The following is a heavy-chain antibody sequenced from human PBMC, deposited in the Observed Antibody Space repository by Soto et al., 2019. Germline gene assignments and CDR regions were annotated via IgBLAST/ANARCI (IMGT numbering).Heavy chain of an antibody. Sequence: EVQLVESGGGLVQPGESLRLSCAASGLTFSTHSMNWVRQAPGKGLEWISYITSSSVTMYVDSVKGRFTISRDNAKNSLYLQMNSLRAEDTAVYFCVGEVGFQLIYWGQGTLVTVSS. CDR2: ITSSSVT. V-gene: IGHV3-48*01. CDR3: VGEVGFQLIY. J-gene: IGHJ4*02. D-gene: IGHD2-2*01. CDR1: GLTFSTHS.